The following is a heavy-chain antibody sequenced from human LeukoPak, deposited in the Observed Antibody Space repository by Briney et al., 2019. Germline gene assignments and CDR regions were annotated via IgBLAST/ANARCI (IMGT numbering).Heavy chain of an antibody. J-gene: IGHJ3*02. CDR3: ARVDYYDSSGYYIYAFDI. CDR2: IYPRDGST. D-gene: IGHD3-22*01. Sequence: ASVKVSCKASGYTFTSNYIHWVRQAPGQGLEWMGMIYPRDGSTSYAQKFQGRVTITADESTSTAYMELSSLRSEDTAVYYCARVDYYDSSGYYIYAFDIWGQGTMVTVSS. V-gene: IGHV1-46*01. CDR1: GYTFTSNY.